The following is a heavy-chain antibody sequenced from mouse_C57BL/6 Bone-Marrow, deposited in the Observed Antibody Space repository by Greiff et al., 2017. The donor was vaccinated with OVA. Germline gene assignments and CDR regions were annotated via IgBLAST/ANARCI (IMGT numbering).Heavy chain of an antibody. D-gene: IGHD2-4*01. CDR3: ARLGLRRGFAY. J-gene: IGHJ3*01. CDR2: FSNLAYSI. V-gene: IGHV5-15*01. CDR1: GFTFSDYG. Sequence: EVKLMESGGGLVQPGGSLKLSCAASGFTFSDYGMAWVRQAPRKGPEWVAFFSNLAYSIYYADTVTGRFTISRENAKNTLYLEMSSLRSEDTAMYYCARLGLRRGFAYWGQGTLVTVSA.